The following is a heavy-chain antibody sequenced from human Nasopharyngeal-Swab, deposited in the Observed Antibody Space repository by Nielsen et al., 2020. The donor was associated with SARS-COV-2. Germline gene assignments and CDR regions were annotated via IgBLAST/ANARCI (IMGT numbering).Heavy chain of an antibody. V-gene: IGHV3-74*01. CDR2: IDSDGGAT. D-gene: IGHD2-21*01. CDR1: GFTFSSHW. Sequence: ESLKISCAASGFTFSSHWMHLVRQPPGKGLVWVSRIDSDGGATTYADSVKGRLTISRDNTKNTLYLQMNSLRAEDTAVYYCTRGGRIAPPVPASWGQGTLVTVSS. CDR3: TRGGRIAPPVPAS. J-gene: IGHJ5*02.